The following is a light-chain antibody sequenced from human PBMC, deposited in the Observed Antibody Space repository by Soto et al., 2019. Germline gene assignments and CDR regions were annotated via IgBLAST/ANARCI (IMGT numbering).Light chain of an antibody. CDR2: HAS. CDR3: QQSDNLPLT. V-gene: IGKV1-33*01. CDR1: QGIAKY. Sequence: DTQMTQSPSSLSASIGDRVTITCQASQGIAKYLHWYQQKPGKAPKLLIYHASNLQTGVPSRFSGRGSGTHFTLIISSLQPDDIATYFCQQSDNLPLTFGGGTKVEIK. J-gene: IGKJ4*01.